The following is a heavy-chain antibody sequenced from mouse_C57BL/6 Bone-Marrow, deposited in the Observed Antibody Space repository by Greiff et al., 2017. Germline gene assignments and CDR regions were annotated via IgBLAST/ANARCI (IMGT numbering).Heavy chain of an antibody. J-gene: IGHJ2*01. CDR3: AVGGLRTGYCFGG. V-gene: IGHV1-31*01. CDR2: IYPYNGVS. Sequence: EVHLVESGPELVKPGASVKISCKASGYSFTGYYMHWVKQSPGNILDWIGYIYPYNGVSSYNQKFKGKATLTVAKSSSTAYMELRSLTSEDSAVYDCAVGGLRTGYCFGGWGQGTTLTVSS. D-gene: IGHD2-4*01. CDR1: GYSFTGYY.